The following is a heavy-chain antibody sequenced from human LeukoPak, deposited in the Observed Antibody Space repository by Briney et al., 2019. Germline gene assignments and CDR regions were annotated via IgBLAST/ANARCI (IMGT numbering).Heavy chain of an antibody. J-gene: IGHJ4*02. Sequence: SETLSLTCTVSGGSISSSSYYWGWLRPPPGKGLEWIGSMYYSGSAYCNPSLKSRVTISVDTSRNQFSLNLNSVTAADTAVYYCARLYSSSRWYFDYWGQGTLVTVSS. CDR1: GGSISSSSYY. D-gene: IGHD4-23*01. CDR2: MYYSGSA. V-gene: IGHV4-39*01. CDR3: ARLYSSSRWYFDY.